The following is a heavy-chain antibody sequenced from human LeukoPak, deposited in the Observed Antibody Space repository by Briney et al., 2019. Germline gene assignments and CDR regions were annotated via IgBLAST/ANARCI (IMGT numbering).Heavy chain of an antibody. CDR3: ARDRPNYYGSDGHYYRRDGDY. V-gene: IGHV3-23*01. D-gene: IGHD3-22*01. Sequence: GGSLRLSCAASGFTFSIYAMSWVRQAPGKGLQWVSSITSRGESTWYVDSVKGRFTSTRDNSENKRYLQMHSLRAEDTAVYYCARDRPNYYGSDGHYYRRDGDYWGRGTLVSVSS. J-gene: IGHJ4*02. CDR1: GFTFSIYA. CDR2: ITSRGEST.